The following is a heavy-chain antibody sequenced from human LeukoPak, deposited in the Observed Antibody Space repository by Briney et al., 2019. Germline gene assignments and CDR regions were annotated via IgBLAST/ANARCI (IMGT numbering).Heavy chain of an antibody. CDR2: ISGSGANT. V-gene: IGHV3-23*01. CDR1: GFTFSDYY. J-gene: IGHJ4*02. CDR3: ARDHYGDYGVDY. D-gene: IGHD4-17*01. Sequence: GGSLRLSCAASGFTFSDYYMSWVRQAPGKGLEWVSSISGSGANTYYANSVKGRFTVYRDNSKNTLYLQVNNLRAEDTAVYYCARDHYGDYGVDYWGQGTLVTVSS.